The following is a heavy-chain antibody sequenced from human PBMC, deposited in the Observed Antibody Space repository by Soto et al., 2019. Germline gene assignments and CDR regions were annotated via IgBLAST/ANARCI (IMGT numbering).Heavy chain of an antibody. J-gene: IGHJ4*02. CDR1: GGTFSSYA. CDR2: IIPIFGTA. Sequence: QVQLVQSGAEVKKPGSSVKVSCKASGGTFSSYAISWVRQAPGQGLEWMGGIIPIFGTANYAQKFQGRVTITADKSTSPAYMELSSLRSEDTAVYYCAREPIQGAAAGHYYFDYWGQGTLVTVSS. CDR3: AREPIQGAAAGHYYFDY. D-gene: IGHD6-13*01. V-gene: IGHV1-69*06.